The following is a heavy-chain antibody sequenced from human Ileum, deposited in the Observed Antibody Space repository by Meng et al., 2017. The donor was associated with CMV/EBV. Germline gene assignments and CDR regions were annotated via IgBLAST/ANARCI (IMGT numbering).Heavy chain of an antibody. Sequence: VQLVQSGAKVKKPGATVKVTCKAYGYTFSRNTIHWVRQAPGQGLEWMGWINVGNDNTKYSQKFQGRVTITRDTSAYTVYMELSSLISEDTALYYCAREGAVAGPDFDYWGQGTLVTVSS. CDR2: INVGNDNT. CDR1: GYTFSRNT. D-gene: IGHD6-19*01. V-gene: IGHV1-3*01. CDR3: AREGAVAGPDFDY. J-gene: IGHJ4*02.